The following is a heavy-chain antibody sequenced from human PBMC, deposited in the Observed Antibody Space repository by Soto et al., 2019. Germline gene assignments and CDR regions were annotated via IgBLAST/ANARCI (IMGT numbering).Heavy chain of an antibody. V-gene: IGHV3-23*01. CDR1: GFTFSSYA. CDR2: ISGSGGST. Sequence: GGSLRLSCAASGFTFSSYAMSWVRQAPGKGLEWVSAISGSGGSTYYADSVKGRFTISRDNSKNTLYLQMNSLRAEDTAVYYCAKDVKDDFWSGYYSSHYIDYWGQGTLVTVSS. CDR3: AKDVKDDFWSGYYSSHYIDY. J-gene: IGHJ4*02. D-gene: IGHD3-3*01.